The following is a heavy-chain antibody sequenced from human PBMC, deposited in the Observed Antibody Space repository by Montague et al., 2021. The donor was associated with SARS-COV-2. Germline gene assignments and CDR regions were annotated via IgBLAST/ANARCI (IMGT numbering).Heavy chain of an antibody. J-gene: IGHJ4*02. CDR3: ARGGLGNRGFDY. V-gene: IGHV4-4*02. D-gene: IGHD3/OR15-3a*01. CDR2: IYLSGFT. CDR1: DVSLSTSTW. Sequence: SETLSLTCVVSDVSLSTSTWWSWVRQSPGKGLEWVGEIYLSGFTQYNPSVKSRVSISLDDSRSQFSLRLTSVTAADTAVYFCARGGLGNRGFDYWGLGTLVTVSS.